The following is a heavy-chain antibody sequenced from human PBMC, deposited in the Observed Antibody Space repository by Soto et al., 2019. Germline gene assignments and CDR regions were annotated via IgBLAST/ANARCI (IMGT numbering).Heavy chain of an antibody. J-gene: IGHJ3*02. CDR3: SRVGSYHSTAFDI. CDR1: GGSISSGGYY. D-gene: IGHD3-10*01. CDR2: IYYSGST. V-gene: IGHV4-31*03. Sequence: SETLSLTCTVSGGSISSGGYYWSRLRQHPGKGLEWIGNIYYSGSTYYNPSLKSRVTISVDTSKNQFSLKLSSVTAADTAVYYCSRVGSYHSTAFDIWGKRTMVTVSS.